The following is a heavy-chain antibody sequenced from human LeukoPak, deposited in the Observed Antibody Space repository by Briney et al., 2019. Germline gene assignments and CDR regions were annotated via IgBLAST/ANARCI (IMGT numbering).Heavy chain of an antibody. J-gene: IGHJ4*02. D-gene: IGHD6-13*01. CDR1: GFTFDDYA. CDR3: AKDTRSQLVRGDGYFDY. CDR2: ISWNSGSI. Sequence: GRSLRLSCAASGFTFDDYAMHWVRQAPGKGLEWVSGISWNSGSIGYADSVKGRFTISRDNAKNSLYLQMNSLRAEDTALYYCAKDTRSQLVRGDGYFDYWGQGTLVTVSS. V-gene: IGHV3-9*01.